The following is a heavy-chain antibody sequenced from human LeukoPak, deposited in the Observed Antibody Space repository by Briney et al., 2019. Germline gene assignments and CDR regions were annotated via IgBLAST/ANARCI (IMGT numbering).Heavy chain of an antibody. D-gene: IGHD2-21*01. CDR3: ARLCCGPLGY. Sequence: PSETLSLTCAVSGYSISSGYYWGRIRQPPGKGLEWIGSIYHSGSTYYNPSLKSRVTISVDTSKNQFSLKLSSVTAADTAVYYCARLCCGPLGYWGQGTLVTVSS. J-gene: IGHJ4*02. CDR2: IYHSGST. CDR1: GYSISSGYY. V-gene: IGHV4-38-2*01.